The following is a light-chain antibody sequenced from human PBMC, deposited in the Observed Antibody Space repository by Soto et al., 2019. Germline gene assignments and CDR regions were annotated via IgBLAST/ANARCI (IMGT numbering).Light chain of an antibody. CDR3: SSYTTTRTLV. CDR2: EVS. CDR1: SSDLGSYNY. V-gene: IGLV2-14*01. J-gene: IGLJ2*01. Sequence: QSVLTQPASVSGSPGQSITISCTGTSSDLGSYNYVSWYQQHPGKAPKLMIYEVSNRPSGISNRFSGSKSGNTASLTISGLRAEDEADYYCSSYTTTRTLVFGGGTKLTVL.